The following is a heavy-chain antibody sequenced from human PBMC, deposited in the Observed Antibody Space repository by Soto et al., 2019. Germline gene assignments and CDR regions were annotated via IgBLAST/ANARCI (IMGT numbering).Heavy chain of an antibody. CDR3: ARSITMVRGAYNWFDP. CDR1: GGSISSGGYY. J-gene: IGHJ5*02. D-gene: IGHD3-10*01. Sequence: SETLSLTCTVSGGSISSGGYYWSWIRQHPGKGLEWIGYIYYSGSTYYNPSLKSRVTISVDTSKNQFSLKLSSVTAADTAVYYCARSITMVRGAYNWFDPWGQGTLVTVSS. V-gene: IGHV4-31*03. CDR2: IYYSGST.